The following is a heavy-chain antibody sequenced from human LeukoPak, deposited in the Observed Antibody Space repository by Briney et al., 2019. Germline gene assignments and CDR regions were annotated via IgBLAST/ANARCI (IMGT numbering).Heavy chain of an antibody. J-gene: IGHJ4*02. V-gene: IGHV3-30*18. CDR1: GFTFINYG. D-gene: IGHD4-17*01. CDR2: ISYDGTNK. CDR3: ANYGDYQYFDY. Sequence: GGSLRLSCAASGFTFINYGMHWVRQAPGKGLEWVAVISYDGTNKYYADSVKGRFTISRDNSKNTLYLQMNSLRTDDTAVYYCANYGDYQYFDYWGQGTPVTVSS.